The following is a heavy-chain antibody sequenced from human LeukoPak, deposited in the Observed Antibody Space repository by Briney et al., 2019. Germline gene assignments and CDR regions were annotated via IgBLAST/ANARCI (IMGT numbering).Heavy chain of an antibody. Sequence: PGGSLRLSCAASGFTFINAWMAWVRQAPGKGLEWVGRIKAKAHGGTTDYVAPVKGRFTISRDDSKNTLYLQMNSLKTEDTAVYYCTTDGVGIEGATFDYWGQGTLVTVSS. D-gene: IGHD1-26*01. CDR1: GFTFINAW. V-gene: IGHV3-15*01. CDR3: TTDGVGIEGATFDY. J-gene: IGHJ4*02. CDR2: IKAKAHGGTT.